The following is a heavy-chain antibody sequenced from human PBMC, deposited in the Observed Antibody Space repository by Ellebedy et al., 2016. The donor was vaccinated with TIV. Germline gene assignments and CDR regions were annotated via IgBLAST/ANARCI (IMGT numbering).Heavy chain of an antibody. V-gene: IGHV3-30-3*01. CDR1: GFTFSNYA. J-gene: IGHJ4*02. CDR3: GRGPKKSVNGNPVD. Sequence: PGGSLRLSCVASGFTFSNYAFHWVRQPPRKGLELVAALEWVAVISYYGSTKHYADSVKGRFTISRDNSKNTLYLQMTSLRDGDAAVYYCGRGPKKSVNGNPVDWGQGTLVTVSS. D-gene: IGHD1-14*01. CDR2: ISYYGSTK.